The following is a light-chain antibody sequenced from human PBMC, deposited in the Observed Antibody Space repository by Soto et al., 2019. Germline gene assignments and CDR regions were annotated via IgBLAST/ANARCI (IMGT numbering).Light chain of an antibody. V-gene: IGLV4-69*01. CDR3: QTWDTGSRVV. CDR1: SGHSSYA. CDR2: LNIDGSH. Sequence: QLVLTQSPSASASLGASVKLTCTLSSGHSSYAIAWHQQQPEKGPRYLMKLNIDGSHSKGDGIPDRFSGSSSGAERYLTISSLQSEDEADYYCQTWDTGSRVVFGGGTKVTVL. J-gene: IGLJ2*01.